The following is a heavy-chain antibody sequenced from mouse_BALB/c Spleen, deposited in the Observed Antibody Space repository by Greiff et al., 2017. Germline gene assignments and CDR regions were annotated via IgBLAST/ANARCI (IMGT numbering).Heavy chain of an antibody. CDR3: ASLHYYGYGTGAY. CDR1: GFSLTSYG. J-gene: IGHJ3*01. CDR2: IWSGGST. Sequence: VQLMESGPGLVQPSQSLSITCTVSGFSLTSYGVHWVRQSPGKGLEWLGVIWSGGSTDYNAAFISRLSISKDNSKSHVFFKMNSLQADDTAIYYCASLHYYGYGTGAYWGQGTLVTVSA. V-gene: IGHV2-4-1*01. D-gene: IGHD1-2*01.